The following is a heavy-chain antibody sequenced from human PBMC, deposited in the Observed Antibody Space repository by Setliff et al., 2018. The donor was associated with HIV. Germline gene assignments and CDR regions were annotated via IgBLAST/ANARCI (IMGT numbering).Heavy chain of an antibody. CDR3: ARDHRDYGRPYYYAMDV. CDR2: SSSSSSYI. CDR1: GFTFSSYS. Sequence: GGSLRLSCAASGFTFSSYSMNWVRQAPGKGLEWVSFSSSSSSYIYYADSVKGRFTISRDNAKNSLYLQMNSLRAEDTAVYYCARDHRDYGRPYYYAMDVWGQGTTVTVSS. V-gene: IGHV3-21*01. D-gene: IGHD4-17*01. J-gene: IGHJ6*02.